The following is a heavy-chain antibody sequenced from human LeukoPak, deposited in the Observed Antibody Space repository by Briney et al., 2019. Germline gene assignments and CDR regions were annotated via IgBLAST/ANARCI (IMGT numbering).Heavy chain of an antibody. CDR2: VSPSGDIT. Sequence: GGSLRLSCVASGFTFSTYGMNWVRQAPGKGLEWVSGVSPSGDITCYADSVKGRFTISRDNSKNTVYLQMNNVRAEDTAVYYCAKDGAWLRFDDWGQGTLVTVSS. CDR3: AKDGAWLRFDD. J-gene: IGHJ4*02. D-gene: IGHD5-12*01. CDR1: GFTFSTYG. V-gene: IGHV3-23*01.